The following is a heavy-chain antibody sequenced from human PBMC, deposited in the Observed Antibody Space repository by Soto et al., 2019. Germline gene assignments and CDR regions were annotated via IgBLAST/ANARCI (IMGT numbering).Heavy chain of an antibody. V-gene: IGHV1-46*01. J-gene: IGHJ4*02. Sequence: QVQLMQSGAEVKKPGASVRVSCKASGYIFTNYYVHWVRQAPGQGLEWMGFINPNGGSTTYAQKFQGRFTVTTDTSTRTVYMQLSSLRSEDTAVFYCARSAPYDYWGQGTLVTVSS. CDR3: ARSAPYDY. CDR2: INPNGGST. CDR1: GYIFTNYY.